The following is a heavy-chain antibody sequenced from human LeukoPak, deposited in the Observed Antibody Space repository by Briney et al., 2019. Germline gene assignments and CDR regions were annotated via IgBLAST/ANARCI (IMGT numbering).Heavy chain of an antibody. D-gene: IGHD3-9*01. Sequence: SDSLSLTCAVYGESFSGYYWSWIRQPPGKGLEWIGEINHSGSTNYNPSLKSRVTISVDTSKNQFFLKLSSVTAADTAVYYCARALYFDWLSPFDYWGQGTLVTVSS. CDR3: ARALYFDWLSPFDY. CDR1: GESFSGYY. CDR2: INHSGST. J-gene: IGHJ4*02. V-gene: IGHV4-34*01.